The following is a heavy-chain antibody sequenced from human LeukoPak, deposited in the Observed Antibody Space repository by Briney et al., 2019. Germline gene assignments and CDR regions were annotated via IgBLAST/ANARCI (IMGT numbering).Heavy chain of an antibody. CDR3: ARGGRYYYYVDV. J-gene: IGHJ6*03. V-gene: IGHV5-51*01. Sequence: GASLQISYKGCGYSFRSYWIAWGRPLPGEGLEWMGIIYPRDSDTRYSPSFQGQVTISADKSISTAYLQWSSLMAADTAMYYCARGGRYYYYVDVWGKGTTVTVSS. CDR2: IYPRDSDT. CDR1: GYSFRSYW. D-gene: IGHD3-16*01.